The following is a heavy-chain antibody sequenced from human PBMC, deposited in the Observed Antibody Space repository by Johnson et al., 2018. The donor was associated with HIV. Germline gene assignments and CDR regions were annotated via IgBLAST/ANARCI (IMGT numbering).Heavy chain of an antibody. CDR3: ARVFEWMAKAFDI. CDR2: IKQDGSEK. D-gene: IGHD3-9*01. CDR1: GFTFSSYA. V-gene: IGHV3-7*03. J-gene: IGHJ3*02. Sequence: VQLVESGGGLVQPGGSLRLSCAASGFTFSSYAMDWVRQAPGKGLEWVANIKQDGSEKYYVDSVKGQFTISRDNAKNARYLQMNSLRAEDTAVYYCARVFEWMAKAFDIWGQGTMVTVSS.